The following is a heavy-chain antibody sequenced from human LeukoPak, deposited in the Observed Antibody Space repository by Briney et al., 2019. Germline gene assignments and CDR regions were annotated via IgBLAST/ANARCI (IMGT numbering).Heavy chain of an antibody. CDR2: IYYSGST. CDR1: GGSISSHY. D-gene: IGHD2-8*01. CDR3: ARGLADGVCYS. V-gene: IGHV4-59*11. J-gene: IGHJ4*02. Sequence: SETLSLTCTVSGGSISSHYWSWIRQPPGKGLEWIGYIYYSGSTNYNPSLKSRVTISVDTSKNQFSLKLSSVTAADTAVYYCARGLADGVCYSWGQGTLVTVSS.